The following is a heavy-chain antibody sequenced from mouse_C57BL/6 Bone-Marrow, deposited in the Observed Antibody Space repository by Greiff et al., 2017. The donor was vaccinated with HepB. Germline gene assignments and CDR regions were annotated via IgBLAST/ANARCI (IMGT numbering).Heavy chain of an antibody. Sequence: LQESGPELVKPGASVKISCKASGYAFSSSWMNWVKQRPGKGLEWIGRIYPGDGDTNYNGKFKGKATLTADKSSSTAYMQLSSLTSEDSAVYFCAREGVYYYGSSPWYFDVWGTGTTVTVSS. CDR3: AREGVYYYGSSPWYFDV. V-gene: IGHV1-82*01. CDR1: GYAFSSSW. D-gene: IGHD1-1*01. CDR2: IYPGDGDT. J-gene: IGHJ1*03.